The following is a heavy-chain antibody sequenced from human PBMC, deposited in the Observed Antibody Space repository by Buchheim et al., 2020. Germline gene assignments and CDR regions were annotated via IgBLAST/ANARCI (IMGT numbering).Heavy chain of an antibody. CDR2: ISYDGSNK. J-gene: IGHJ4*02. D-gene: IGHD4-17*01. CDR1: GFTFSSYG. V-gene: IGHV3-30*18. Sequence: QVQLVESGGGVVQPGRSLRLSCAASGFTFSSYGMHWVRQAPGKGLEWVAVISYDGSNKYYADSVKGRFTISRDNSKNTLYLQMNSLRAEDTAVYYCAKDSARDYGDYDIAAWWGQGTL. CDR3: AKDSARDYGDYDIAAW.